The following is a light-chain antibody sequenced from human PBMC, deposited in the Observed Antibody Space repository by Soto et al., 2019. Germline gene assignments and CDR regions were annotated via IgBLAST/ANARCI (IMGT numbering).Light chain of an antibody. CDR2: YDG. J-gene: IGLJ2*01. V-gene: IGLV3-21*04. Sequence: SYELTQPPSVSAAPGRTARITCGGNNIGSKGVHWYQQKPGQAPVMVISYDGDRPSGIRDRFSASKSGNTATLTISRVEAGDEADYYCQVWDDSNDHVVFGGGTKLTVL. CDR1: NIGSKG. CDR3: QVWDDSNDHVV.